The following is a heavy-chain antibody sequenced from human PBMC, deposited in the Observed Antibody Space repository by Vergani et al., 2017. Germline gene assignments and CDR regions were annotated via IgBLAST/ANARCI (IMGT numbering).Heavy chain of an antibody. Sequence: QVQLVESGGGVVQPGGSLRLSCAASGFTFSFYAMHWVRQAPGKGLEWVAVISYDGSNKYYADSVKGRFTISRDNSKNTLYLQMNSLRAEDTAVYYCARAPSVVVVAATLDYWGQGTLVTVSS. J-gene: IGHJ4*02. CDR3: ARAPSVVVVAATLDY. V-gene: IGHV3-30-3*01. CDR2: ISYDGSNK. D-gene: IGHD2-15*01. CDR1: GFTFSFYA.